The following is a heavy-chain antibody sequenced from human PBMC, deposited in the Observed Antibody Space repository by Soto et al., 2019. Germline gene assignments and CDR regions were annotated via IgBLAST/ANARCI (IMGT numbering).Heavy chain of an antibody. CDR3: AREGSIAVAGTVLFDY. CDR1: GDSVSSNSAA. CDR2: TYYRSKWYN. Sequence: SQTLSLTCAISGDSVSSNSAAWNWIRQSPSRGLEWLGRTYYRSKWYNDYAVSVKSRITINPDTSNNQFSLQLNSVTPEDMAVYYCAREGSIAVAGTVLFDYWGQGTLVTVSS. V-gene: IGHV6-1*01. J-gene: IGHJ4*02. D-gene: IGHD6-19*01.